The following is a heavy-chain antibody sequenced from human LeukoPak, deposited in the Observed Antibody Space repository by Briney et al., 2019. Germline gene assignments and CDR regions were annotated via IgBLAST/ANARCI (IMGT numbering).Heavy chain of an antibody. Sequence: GGSPRLSCAASGFTFSSYEMHWVRQAPGRGLEWVSYISRGASTFSYADSVKGRFTISRDNAKNSLHLQMNSLRAEDTAVYYCVREGNCYFEYWGEGTLVTVSS. CDR3: VREGNCYFEY. D-gene: IGHD1-1*01. J-gene: IGHJ4*02. CDR2: ISRGASTF. CDR1: GFTFSSYE. V-gene: IGHV3-48*03.